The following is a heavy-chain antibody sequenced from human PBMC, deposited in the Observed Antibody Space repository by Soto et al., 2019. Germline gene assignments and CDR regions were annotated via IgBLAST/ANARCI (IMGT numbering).Heavy chain of an antibody. CDR3: ARSGDNYNLLDY. CDR1: GYTFTSYY. CDR2: IVVGSGNT. V-gene: IGHV1-58*02. J-gene: IGHJ4*02. Sequence: SVKVSCKASGYTFTSYYMHWVRQARGQRLEWIGWIVVGSGNTNYAQKFQERVTITRDMSTRTAYMELSSLRSEDTAVYYCARSGDNYNLLDYWGQGTPVTVSS. D-gene: IGHD1-1*01.